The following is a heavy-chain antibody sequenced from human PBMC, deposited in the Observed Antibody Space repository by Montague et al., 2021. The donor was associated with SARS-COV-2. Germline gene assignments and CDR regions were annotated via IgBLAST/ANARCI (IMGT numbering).Heavy chain of an antibody. D-gene: IGHD2-15*01. CDR3: ARGLPYPMVAWAVPIYALDV. V-gene: IGHV4-31*03. J-gene: IGHJ6*02. Sequence: TLSLTCTVSGASISSGGFYWSWLRQPPRKGLEWIGFIYYSGTTYHNPSLKSRLTMSIDTSKNQFSLKLSSVTAADTAVYYCARGLPYPMVAWAVPIYALDVWGQGTTVTVSS. CDR2: IYYSGTT. CDR1: GASISSGGFY.